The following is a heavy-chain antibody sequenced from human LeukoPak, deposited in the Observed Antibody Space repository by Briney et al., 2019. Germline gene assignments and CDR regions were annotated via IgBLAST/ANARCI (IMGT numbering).Heavy chain of an antibody. J-gene: IGHJ4*02. CDR1: GGSISSSSYS. CDR2: IYYSGST. Sequence: PSETLSLTCTVSGGSISSSSYSWVWIRPPPGKGLEWIGAIYYSGSTYYNPSLTSRVTISVDTSKNQFSLKLSSVTAADTAVYYCARHRITAAGSYYFDYWGQGTLVTVSS. CDR3: ARHRITAAGSYYFDY. V-gene: IGHV4-39*01. D-gene: IGHD6-13*01.